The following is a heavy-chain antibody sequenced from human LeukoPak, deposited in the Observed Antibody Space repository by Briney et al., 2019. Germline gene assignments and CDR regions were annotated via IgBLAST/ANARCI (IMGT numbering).Heavy chain of an antibody. CDR3: ARDLISEYSRSHSHFDP. V-gene: IGHV4-59*11. J-gene: IGHJ5*02. D-gene: IGHD5-12*01. CDR2: IYYRGIT. Sequence: PSETLSLTCTVSGGSISGHYWSWIRQPPGKGLEWIGYIYYRGITSYNPSLKSRVTISVDTSKNQFSLDLSSVTAADTAVYYCARDLISEYSRSHSHFDPWGQGTLVTVSS. CDR1: GGSISGHY.